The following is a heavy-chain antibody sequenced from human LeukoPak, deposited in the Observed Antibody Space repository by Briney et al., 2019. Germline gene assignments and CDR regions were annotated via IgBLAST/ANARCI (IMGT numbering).Heavy chain of an antibody. D-gene: IGHD3-10*01. CDR3: ARALGGFGEHYFDY. J-gene: IGHJ4*02. V-gene: IGHV3-30-3*01. CDR1: GLSFSTSA. CDR2: ISYDGGSK. Sequence: PGRSLRLCCAASGLSFSTSAMHWVRQAPGKGLEWVVVISYDGGSKYYADSVKGRFTISRDNSKNTLYLQMNSLRAEDSAVYYCARALGGFGEHYFDYWGQGTLVTVSS.